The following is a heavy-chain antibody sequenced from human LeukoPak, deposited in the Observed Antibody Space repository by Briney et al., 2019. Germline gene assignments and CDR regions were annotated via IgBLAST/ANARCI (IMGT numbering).Heavy chain of an antibody. CDR1: GFTFSSYA. D-gene: IGHD6-19*01. Sequence: GGSLRLSCAASGFTFSSYAMSWVRQAPGKGLEWVSSISGSGGSTYYADSMKGRFTISRDNSKNTLYLQMNSLRAEDTAVYYCASQGIAVAATLDYWGQGTLVTVSS. V-gene: IGHV3-23*01. CDR3: ASQGIAVAATLDY. CDR2: ISGSGGST. J-gene: IGHJ4*02.